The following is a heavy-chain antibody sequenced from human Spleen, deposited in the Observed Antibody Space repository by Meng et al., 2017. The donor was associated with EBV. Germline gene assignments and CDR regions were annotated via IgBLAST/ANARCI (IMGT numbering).Heavy chain of an antibody. Sequence: QWRPAWSKPPDPLSLTCAVYGGSFSDYYWSWIRQPPGKGLEWIGEINHVGSTNYNPSLKSRVIMSVDTSKNQFSLRLSSVTAADAAVYYCARTLRERLFDWFWSQGTLVTVSS. J-gene: IGHJ4*02. D-gene: IGHD3-9*01. V-gene: IGHV4-34*01. CDR3: ARTLRERLFDWF. CDR1: GGSFSDYY. CDR2: INHVGST.